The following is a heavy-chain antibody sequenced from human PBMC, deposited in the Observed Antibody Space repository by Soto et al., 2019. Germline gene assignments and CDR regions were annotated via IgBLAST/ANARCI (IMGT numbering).Heavy chain of an antibody. J-gene: IGHJ4*02. CDR1: GGSINSGDSY. CDR2: INYRGST. V-gene: IGHV4-31*03. Sequence: QVQLQESGPGLVRPSQTLSLTCTVSGGSINSGDSYWNWIRQHPEKGLEWIGYINYRGSTFYNPSLKSRIIISVDTSKNQFSRKLSSVTAADTAVYYCARDAPGVAPYWGQGTLVTVSA. CDR3: ARDAPGVAPY. D-gene: IGHD2-15*01.